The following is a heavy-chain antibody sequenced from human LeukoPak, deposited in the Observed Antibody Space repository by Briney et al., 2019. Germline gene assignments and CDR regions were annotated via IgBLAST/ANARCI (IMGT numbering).Heavy chain of an antibody. CDR2: IYNSGNA. V-gene: IGHV4-38-2*02. CDR3: ATKILAGLAVTTGYFQH. CDR1: GYSISSGFY. J-gene: IGHJ1*01. Sequence: SETLSLTCTVSGYSISSGFYWGWIRQSPGKGLEWIGSIYNSGNAYSNPSLKSRATMSVDTSKNQFSLKLSSVTAADTAVYYCATKILAGLAVTTGYFQHWGQGTLVTVSS. D-gene: IGHD4-17*01.